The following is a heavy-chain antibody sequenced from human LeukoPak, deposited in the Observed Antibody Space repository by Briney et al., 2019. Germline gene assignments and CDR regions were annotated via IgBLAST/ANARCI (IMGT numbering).Heavy chain of an antibody. CDR1: GFTFSSYG. D-gene: IGHD5-18*01. Sequence: TGGSLRLSCAASGFTFSSYGMHWVRQAPGKGLEWVAVIWYDGSNKHYADSVKGRFTISRDNSKNTLYLQMNSLRAEDTAVYYCAREGEDTAMVGNYYYGMDVWGQGTTVTVSS. CDR3: AREGEDTAMVGNYYYGMDV. J-gene: IGHJ6*02. CDR2: IWYDGSNK. V-gene: IGHV3-33*01.